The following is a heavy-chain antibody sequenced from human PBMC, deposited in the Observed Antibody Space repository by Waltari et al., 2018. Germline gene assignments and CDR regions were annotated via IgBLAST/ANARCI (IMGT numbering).Heavy chain of an antibody. J-gene: IGHJ4*02. D-gene: IGHD3-10*01. CDR3: ARGRPGGWFGEMWVY. CDR2: IYYSGST. CDR1: GGSISSSSYS. V-gene: IGHV4-39*01. Sequence: QLQLQESGPGLVKPSETLSLTCTVSGGSISSSSYSWGWIRQPPGKGLEWIGSIYYSGSTYYNPSLKSRVTISGDTSKNQFSLKLSSVTAADTAVYYCARGRPGGWFGEMWVYWGQGTLVTVSS.